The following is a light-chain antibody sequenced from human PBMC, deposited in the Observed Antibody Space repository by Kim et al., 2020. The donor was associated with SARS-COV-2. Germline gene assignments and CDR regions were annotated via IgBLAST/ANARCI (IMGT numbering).Light chain of an antibody. Sequence: LTQPHSVSESPGKTVTISCTRSSGSIASNYVQWYQQRPGSAPTTVIYEDNQRPSGVPDRFSGSIDSSSNSASLTISGLKTEDEADYYCQSYDSSNYWVFGGGTQLTVL. J-gene: IGLJ3*02. V-gene: IGLV6-57*04. CDR3: QSYDSSNYWV. CDR1: SGSIASNY. CDR2: EDN.